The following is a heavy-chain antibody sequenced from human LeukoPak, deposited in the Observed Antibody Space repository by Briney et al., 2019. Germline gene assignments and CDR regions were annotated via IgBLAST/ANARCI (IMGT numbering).Heavy chain of an antibody. Sequence: PGGSLRLSCAVSAFTFSSYGMHWVRQAPGKGLEWVAIIWYDGSNKYYADSVRGRFTISRDNSKNTLYLQMNSLRVEDTGVYYCATEGVAVAGFDYWGQGTLVTVSS. CDR3: ATEGVAVAGFDY. D-gene: IGHD6-19*01. CDR2: IWYDGSNK. V-gene: IGHV3-33*01. J-gene: IGHJ4*02. CDR1: AFTFSSYG.